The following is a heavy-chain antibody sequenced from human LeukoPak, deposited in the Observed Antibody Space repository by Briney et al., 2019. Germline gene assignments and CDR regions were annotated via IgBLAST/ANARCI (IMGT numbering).Heavy chain of an antibody. D-gene: IGHD6-13*01. V-gene: IGHV4-39*07. CDR3: ARDPVALAAAGGVY. J-gene: IGHJ4*02. Sequence: PSETLSLTCTVSGGSISSSSYYWGWIRQPPGKGLEWIGSIYYSGSTYYNPSLKSRVTISVDTSKNQFSLKPSSVTAADTAVYYCARDPVALAAAGGVYWGQGTLVTVSS. CDR2: IYYSGST. CDR1: GGSISSSSYY.